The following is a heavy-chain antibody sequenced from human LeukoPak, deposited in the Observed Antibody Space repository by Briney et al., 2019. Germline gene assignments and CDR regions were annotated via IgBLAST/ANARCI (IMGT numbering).Heavy chain of an antibody. CDR2: TRNKANSYTT. J-gene: IGHJ4*02. Sequence: GGSLRLSCVASGFTLSDHYMDWVRQAPGKGLEWVGRTRNKANSYTTEYAASVKGRFTISRDDSKNSLYLQVNSLKTEDTAVYYCARRRYDISGYNWDYWGQGTLVTVSS. D-gene: IGHD3-22*01. CDR3: ARRRYDISGYNWDY. CDR1: GFTLSDHY. V-gene: IGHV3-72*01.